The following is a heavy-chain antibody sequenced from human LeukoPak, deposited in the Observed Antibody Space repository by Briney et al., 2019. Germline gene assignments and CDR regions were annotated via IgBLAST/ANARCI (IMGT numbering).Heavy chain of an antibody. V-gene: IGHV4-61*02. CDR2: IYTSGST. D-gene: IGHD3-9*01. CDR3: ATALYYLILTAYNDY. J-gene: IGHJ4*02. Sequence: NPSETLFLTCTVAGGSISSGSYYWSSIRQPAGKGLGWIGRIYTSGSTNYNPSLKSRTTISVDKSKNQFSMKLSSVTTADTAVYYFATALYYLILTAYNDYWGQGTLVTVSS. CDR1: GGSISSGSYY.